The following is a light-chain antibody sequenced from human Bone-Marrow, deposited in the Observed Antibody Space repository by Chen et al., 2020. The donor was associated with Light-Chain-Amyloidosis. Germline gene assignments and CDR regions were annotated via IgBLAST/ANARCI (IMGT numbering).Light chain of an antibody. V-gene: IGKV1-8*01. Sequence: AIRMTQYPSSLSASTGDRVTITCRASQGISSYLAWYQQKPGKAPKLLIYAASTLQSGVPTRLIGSGSGTDFTLANRCLLTKDFGRYYCQHYYSYPRTFGQGTKVEIK. CDR3: QHYYSYPRT. CDR2: AAS. CDR1: QGISSY. J-gene: IGKJ1*01.